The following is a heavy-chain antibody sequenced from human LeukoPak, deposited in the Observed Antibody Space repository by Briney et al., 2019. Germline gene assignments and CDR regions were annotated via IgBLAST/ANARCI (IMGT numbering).Heavy chain of an antibody. CDR2: IYTSGST. D-gene: IGHD3-9*01. CDR3: ARDLHYDILTSYYYYYYMDV. J-gene: IGHJ6*03. CDR1: GGSISSYY. Sequence: SETLSLTCTVSGGSISSYYWSWIRQPAGKGLEWIGRIYTSGSTNYNPSLKSRVTMSVDASKNQFSLKLSSVTAADTAVYYCARDLHYDILTSYYYYYYMDVWGKGTTVTISS. V-gene: IGHV4-4*07.